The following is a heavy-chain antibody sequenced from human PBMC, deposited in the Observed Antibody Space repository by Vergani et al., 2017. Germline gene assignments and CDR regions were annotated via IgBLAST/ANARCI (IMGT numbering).Heavy chain of an antibody. CDR1: GFTFSDYY. D-gene: IGHD6-19*01. Sequence: QVQLVESGGGLVKPGGSLRLSCAASGFTFSDYYMSWIRQAPGKGLEWVSYISSSSSYTNYADPVKGRFTISRDNAKNSLYLQMNSLRAEDTAVYYCARDRAAVAGIVDAFDIWGQGTMVTVSS. CDR3: ARDRAAVAGIVDAFDI. J-gene: IGHJ3*02. V-gene: IGHV3-11*06. CDR2: ISSSSSYT.